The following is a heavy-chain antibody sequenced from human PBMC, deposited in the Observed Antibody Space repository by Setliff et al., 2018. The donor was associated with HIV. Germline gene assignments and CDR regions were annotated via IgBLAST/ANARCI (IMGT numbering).Heavy chain of an antibody. CDR2: FDPEDGET. D-gene: IGHD3-22*01. CDR1: GYTLTELS. Sequence: ASVKVSCKVSGYTLTELSRHWVRQAPGKGLEWMGGFDPEDGETIYAQKFQGRVTMTEDTSTDTAYMELSSLRSEDTAVYYCAREALAWYHYDSSGYSNWFDPWGQGTLVTVSS. J-gene: IGHJ5*02. CDR3: AREALAWYHYDSSGYSNWFDP. V-gene: IGHV1-24*01.